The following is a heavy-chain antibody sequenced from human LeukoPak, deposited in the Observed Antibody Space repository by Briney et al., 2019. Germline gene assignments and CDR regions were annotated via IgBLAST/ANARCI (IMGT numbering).Heavy chain of an antibody. D-gene: IGHD6-19*01. Sequence: GGSLRLSCAASGFTFSSYSMNWVRQAPGKGLEWVSSISSSSSYTYYADSVKGRFTISRDNAKNSLYLQMNSLRAEDTAVYYCAREVDKSVAGYGMDVWGQGTTVTVSS. V-gene: IGHV3-21*01. J-gene: IGHJ6*02. CDR3: AREVDKSVAGYGMDV. CDR2: ISSSSSYT. CDR1: GFTFSSYS.